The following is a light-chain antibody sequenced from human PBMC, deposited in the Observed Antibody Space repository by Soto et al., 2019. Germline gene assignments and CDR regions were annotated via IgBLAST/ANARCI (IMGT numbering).Light chain of an antibody. Sequence: DLQMTQSPSSLSASVGDRVTITCQASQDISNYLNWYQQKPGKAPKLLIYDTSTLETGVPSRFSGSGSGTEFTLTISSLQPDDFATYYCQQYDIYSRTFGQGTKVETK. CDR1: QDISNY. CDR3: QQYDIYSRT. V-gene: IGKV1-33*01. CDR2: DTS. J-gene: IGKJ2*02.